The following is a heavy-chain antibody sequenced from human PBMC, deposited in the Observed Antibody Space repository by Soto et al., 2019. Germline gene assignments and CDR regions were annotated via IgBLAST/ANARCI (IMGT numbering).Heavy chain of an antibody. Sequence: QVQLVESGGGVVQPGRSLRLSCAASGFTFSSYAMHWVRQAPGKGLEWVAVISYDGSNKYYADSVKGRFTISRDNSKNTLYLQMNSLRAEDTAVYYCARERGPFCGGDCYLGYFDYWGQGTLVTGSS. CDR3: ARERGPFCGGDCYLGYFDY. CDR1: GFTFSSYA. V-gene: IGHV3-30-3*01. J-gene: IGHJ4*02. D-gene: IGHD2-21*02. CDR2: ISYDGSNK.